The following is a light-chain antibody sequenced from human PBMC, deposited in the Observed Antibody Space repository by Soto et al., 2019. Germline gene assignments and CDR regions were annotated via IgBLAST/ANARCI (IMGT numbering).Light chain of an antibody. Sequence: ELVMTQSPAPLSVSPGERATLSCSASQSVSNTLAWYQQKPGQAPRLLIYGASTRATGIPARFSGSGSGTEFSLTISSLQSEDFAVYYWQQYNNWPRTFGQGTKVEIK. CDR2: GAS. V-gene: IGKV3-15*01. CDR1: QSVSNT. CDR3: QQYNNWPRT. J-gene: IGKJ1*01.